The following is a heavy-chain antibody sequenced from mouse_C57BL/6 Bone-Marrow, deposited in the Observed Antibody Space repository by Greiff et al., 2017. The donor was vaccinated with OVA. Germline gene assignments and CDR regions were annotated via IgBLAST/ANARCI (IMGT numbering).Heavy chain of an antibody. V-gene: IGHV14-4*01. CDR3: TYIVTQAWFAY. CDR1: GFNIKDDY. Sequence: EVMLVESGAELVRPGASVKLSCTASGFNIKDDYMHWVKQRPEQGLEWIGWIDPENGDTEYATKFQGKATITADTSSNTAYLQLSSLTSEDTAVYYGTYIVTQAWFAYWGQGTLVTVSA. D-gene: IGHD2-12*01. J-gene: IGHJ3*01. CDR2: IDPENGDT.